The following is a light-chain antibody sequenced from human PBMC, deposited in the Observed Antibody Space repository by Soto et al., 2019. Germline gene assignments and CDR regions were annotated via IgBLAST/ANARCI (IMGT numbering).Light chain of an antibody. J-gene: IGKJ1*01. Sequence: DIVVTQSPDSLAVSLNERATINCKSSQSVFSAHNSKNYLAWYQQRAGQPPKLLITWASTRESGVPDRFSGGGSGTDFTLTINSLQAEDVALYYCQQYTNWPWTFGQGTKVDIK. CDR1: QSVFSAHNSKNY. CDR2: WAS. CDR3: QQYTNWPWT. V-gene: IGKV4-1*01.